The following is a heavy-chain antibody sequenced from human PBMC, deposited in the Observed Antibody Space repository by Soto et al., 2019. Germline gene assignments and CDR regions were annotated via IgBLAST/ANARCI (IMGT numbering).Heavy chain of an antibody. D-gene: IGHD6-13*01. V-gene: IGHV1-69*12. Sequence: QVQLVQSGAEVKKPGSSVKVSCEASGGTFNSHAISWVRQAPGQGLEWMGGIIPIFRTTNYAQKFQGRLTITADESTRTGYMELSGLSSDDTAVYYCARPYSSSLENSYYCGADVWGQGTTVTVSS. CDR2: IIPIFRTT. J-gene: IGHJ6*02. CDR3: ARPYSSSLENSYYCGADV. CDR1: GGTFNSHA.